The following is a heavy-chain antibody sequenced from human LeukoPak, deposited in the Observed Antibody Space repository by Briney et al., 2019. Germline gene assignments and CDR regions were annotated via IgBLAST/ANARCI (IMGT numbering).Heavy chain of an antibody. D-gene: IGHD3-22*01. CDR1: GYTFTGYY. V-gene: IGHV1-2*02. Sequence: GASVKVSCKASGYTFTGYYMHWVRQAPGQGLEWMGWINPNSGGTNYAQKFQGRVTMTRDTSISTAYMELSRLGSDDTAVYYCARFGDSSGHPARYYYGMDVWGQGTTVTVSS. CDR3: ARFGDSSGHPARYYYGMDV. CDR2: INPNSGGT. J-gene: IGHJ6*02.